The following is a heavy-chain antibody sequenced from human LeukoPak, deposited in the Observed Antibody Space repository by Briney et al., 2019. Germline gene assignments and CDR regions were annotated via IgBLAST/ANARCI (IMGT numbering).Heavy chain of an antibody. J-gene: IGHJ4*02. CDR1: GFTFSSYG. D-gene: IGHD3-22*01. V-gene: IGHV3-23*01. CDR2: ISGSGGST. CDR3: ASPGLSTYYYDSSGPDY. Sequence: GGTLRLSCAASGFTFSSYGMSWVRQAPGKGLEWVSAISGSGGSTYYADSVKGRFTISRDNSKNTLYLQMNSLRAEDTAVYYCASPGLSTYYYDSSGPDYWGQGTLVTVSS.